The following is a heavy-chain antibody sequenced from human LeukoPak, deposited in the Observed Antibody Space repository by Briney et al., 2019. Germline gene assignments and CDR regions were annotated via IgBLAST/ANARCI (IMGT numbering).Heavy chain of an antibody. CDR1: GFTFSSYA. V-gene: IGHV3-30-3*01. J-gene: IGHJ4*02. Sequence: PGGSLRLSCAASGFTFSSYAMHWVRQAPGKGLEWVAVISYDGSSKYYADSVKGRFTISRDNSKNTLYLQMNSLRAEDTAVYYCARDLGTYYYDSSGLGYWGQGTLVTVSS. CDR3: ARDLGTYYYDSSGLGY. D-gene: IGHD3-22*01. CDR2: ISYDGSSK.